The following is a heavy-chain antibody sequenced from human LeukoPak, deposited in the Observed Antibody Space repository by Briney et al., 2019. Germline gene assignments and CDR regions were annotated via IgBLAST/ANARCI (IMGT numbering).Heavy chain of an antibody. CDR2: IYYSGGT. CDR1: GCSISNYY. V-gene: IGHV4-59*01. CDR3: ASGGGFASGYLL. D-gene: IGHD3-22*01. Sequence: SETLSLTCTVSGCSISNYYWSWIRQPPGKGLEWIGYIYYSGGTNYNPSLKSRVTISVDTSKTPFSLKLSSVPAADTAVYYCASGGGFASGYLLWGQGTLVTVSS. J-gene: IGHJ4*02.